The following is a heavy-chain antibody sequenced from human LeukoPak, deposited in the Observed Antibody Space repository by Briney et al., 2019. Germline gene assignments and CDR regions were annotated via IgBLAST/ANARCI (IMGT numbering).Heavy chain of an antibody. V-gene: IGHV4-34*01. CDR2: INHSGST. D-gene: IGHD1-1*01. CDR3: ARRGTIGTTTVDY. J-gene: IGHJ4*02. Sequence: PSETLSLTCAVYGESFSGYYWTWIRQPPGKGLEWIGQINHSGSTSYNPSLKSRVTISVATSKNQFSLRLNSVTAADTAVYYCARRGTIGTTTVDYRGQGTPVTVSS. CDR1: GESFSGYY.